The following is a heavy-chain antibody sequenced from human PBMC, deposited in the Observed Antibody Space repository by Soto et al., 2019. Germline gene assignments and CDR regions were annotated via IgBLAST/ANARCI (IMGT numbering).Heavy chain of an antibody. D-gene: IGHD3-3*01. CDR1: GFTFSNAW. J-gene: IGHJ5*02. CDR3: TTESYVLRFLEWRSNWFDP. V-gene: IGHV3-15*07. CDR2: IKSKTDGGTT. Sequence: GGSLRLSCAASGFTFSNAWMNWVRQAPGKGLEWVGRIKSKTDGGTTDYAAPVKGRFTISRDDSKNTLYLQMNSLKTEDTAVYYCTTESYVLRFLEWRSNWFDPWGQGTLVTVSS.